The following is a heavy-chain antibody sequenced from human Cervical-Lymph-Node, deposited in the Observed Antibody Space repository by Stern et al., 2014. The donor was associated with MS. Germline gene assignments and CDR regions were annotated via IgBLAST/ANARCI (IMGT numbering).Heavy chain of an antibody. CDR2: IYYSGST. Sequence: QVQLQESGSGLVKPSQTLSLTCAVSGGSISSGGYSWSWIRQPPGKGLEWIGYIYYSGSTYYNPSLKSRVTISVDRSKNQFSLKLSSVTAADTAVYYCARSSTVTPNAFDIWGQGTMVTVSS. J-gene: IGHJ3*02. CDR1: GGSISSGGYS. CDR3: ARSSTVTPNAFDI. V-gene: IGHV4-30-2*01. D-gene: IGHD4-17*01.